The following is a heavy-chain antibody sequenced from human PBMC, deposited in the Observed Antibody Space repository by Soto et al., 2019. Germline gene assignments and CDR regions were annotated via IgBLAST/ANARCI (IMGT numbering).Heavy chain of an antibody. CDR2: IYWDDDK. V-gene: IGHV2-5*02. D-gene: IGHD6-6*01. CDR1: GFSLSTSGVG. J-gene: IGHJ5*02. CDR3: AYKQEYRGSWDSGWFEP. Sequence: QITLKESGPTLVEPTQTLTLTCAFSGFSLSTSGVGVGWIRQPPGKALEWLAFIYWDDDKRYSPSLKTRLTVINDTSINQVVFSKTHMDPVHTATYYCAYKQEYRGSWDSGWFEPWGQGTLVTVSS.